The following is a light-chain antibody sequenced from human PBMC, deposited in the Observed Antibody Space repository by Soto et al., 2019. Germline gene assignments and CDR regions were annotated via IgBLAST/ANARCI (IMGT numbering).Light chain of an antibody. V-gene: IGKV3D-15*01. CDR1: QSARNF. CDR2: YVS. CDR3: QQHNQWPIT. Sequence: EIVMTPSPATLSVSPGETASLHCRASQSARNFLAWYQQTPGQAPRLLIYYVSTRATGIPARFSASGSGTEFTLTINSLQSEDSAVYYCQQHNQWPITFGQGTRLEIK. J-gene: IGKJ5*01.